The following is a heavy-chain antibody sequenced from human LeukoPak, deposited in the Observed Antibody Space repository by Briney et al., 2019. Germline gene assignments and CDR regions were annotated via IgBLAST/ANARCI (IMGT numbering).Heavy chain of an antibody. CDR3: AREYCSGGSCYSFDAFDI. D-gene: IGHD2-15*01. V-gene: IGHV3-7*01. CDR2: IKQDGSEK. Sequence: GGSLRLSCAASGFTVSSNYMSWVRQAPGKGLEWVANIKQDGSEKYYVDSVKGRFTISRDNAKNSLYLQMNSLRAEDTAVYYCAREYCSGGSCYSFDAFDIWGQGTMVTVSS. CDR1: GFTVSSNY. J-gene: IGHJ3*02.